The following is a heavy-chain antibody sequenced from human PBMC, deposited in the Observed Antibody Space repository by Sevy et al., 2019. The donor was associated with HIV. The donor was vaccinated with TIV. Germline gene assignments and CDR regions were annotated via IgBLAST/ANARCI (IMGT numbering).Heavy chain of an antibody. V-gene: IGHV3-23*01. CDR2: MSGRGDSR. Sequence: GGSLRLSCVASGFRFESQAMSWVRQAPGKGLEWVSGMSGRGDSRGYAHSVKGRFTISRDNSKNTVYLQMNSLTAEDTAIYYCAKDDRDQSWYDDFWGGSRCFDYWGRGILVTVSS. D-gene: IGHD3-3*01. CDR3: AKDDRDQSWYDDFWGGSRCFDY. J-gene: IGHJ4*01. CDR1: GFRFESQA.